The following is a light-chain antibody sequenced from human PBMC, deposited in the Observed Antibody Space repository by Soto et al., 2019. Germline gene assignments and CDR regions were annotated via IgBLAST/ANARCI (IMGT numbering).Light chain of an antibody. V-gene: IGKV1-5*02. J-gene: IGKJ1*01. CDR2: DAS. CDR3: QQYNSYSPT. CDR1: QSISSW. Sequence: DIPMTQSPSTLSESVGDRVTIICWASQSISSWLAWYQQKPGKASKLLIYDASSLESGVPSRFSGSGSGTEFTLTISSLQPDDFATYYCQQYNSYSPTFGQGTKVEIK.